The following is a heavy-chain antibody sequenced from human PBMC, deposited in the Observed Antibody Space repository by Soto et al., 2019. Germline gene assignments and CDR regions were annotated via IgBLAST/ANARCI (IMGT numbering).Heavy chain of an antibody. CDR2: INPNSGGT. V-gene: IGHV1-2*04. CDR3: ASVPTAVNNYYYYGMDV. D-gene: IGHD5-18*01. Sequence: QVQLVQSGAEVKKPGASVKVSCKASGYTFTGYYMHWVRQAPGQGLEWMGWINPNSGGTNYAQKFQGWVTMTRDTSISTAYMELSRLRSDDTAVYYCASVPTAVNNYYYYGMDVWGQGTTVTVSS. CDR1: GYTFTGYY. J-gene: IGHJ6*02.